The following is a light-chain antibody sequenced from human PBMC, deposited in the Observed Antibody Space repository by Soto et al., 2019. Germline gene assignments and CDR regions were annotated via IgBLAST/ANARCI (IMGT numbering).Light chain of an antibody. CDR1: QSISSW. Sequence: DIHMTQSPSTLSASVGDRVTITCRASQSISSWLAWYQQKPGKAPKLLIYKASSLESGVPSRFSGSGSGTEFTLAISSLQPDDSATYYCQQYNDNWTFGQETKV. CDR3: QQYNDNWT. V-gene: IGKV1-5*03. CDR2: KAS. J-gene: IGKJ1*01.